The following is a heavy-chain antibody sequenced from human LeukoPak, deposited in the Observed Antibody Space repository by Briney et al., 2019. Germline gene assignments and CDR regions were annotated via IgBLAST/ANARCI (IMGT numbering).Heavy chain of an antibody. V-gene: IGHV3-9*01. CDR2: TSWNSGSI. CDR3: AKAEGFFGGYYDY. J-gene: IGHJ4*02. CDR1: GFTFDDYA. D-gene: IGHD3-22*01. Sequence: PGGSLRLSCAASGFTFDDYAIHWVRQAPGKGLEWVSGTSWNSGSIDYADSVKGRFTISRDNAKNSLYLQMNSLRAEDTAFYYCAKAEGFFGGYYDYWGQGTLVTVSS.